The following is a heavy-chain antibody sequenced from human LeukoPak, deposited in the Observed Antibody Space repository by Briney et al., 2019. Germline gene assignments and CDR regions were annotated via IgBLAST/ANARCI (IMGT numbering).Heavy chain of an antibody. CDR2: ISGSGGST. CDR1: GFTFSSYA. J-gene: IGHJ4*02. D-gene: IGHD2-2*01. Sequence: GGSLRLSCAASGFTFSSYAMSWVRQAPGKGLEWVSAISGSGGSTYYADSVRGRFTISRDNSKNTLYLQMNSLRAEDTAVYYCARTKSTLWPAAISDYWGQGTLVTVSS. V-gene: IGHV3-23*01. CDR3: ARTKSTLWPAAISDY.